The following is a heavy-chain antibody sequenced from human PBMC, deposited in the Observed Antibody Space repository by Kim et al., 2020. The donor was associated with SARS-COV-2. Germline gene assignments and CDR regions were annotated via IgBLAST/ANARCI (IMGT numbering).Heavy chain of an antibody. Sequence: SETLSLTCTVSGGSISSYYWSWIRQPPGKGLEWIGYIYYSGSTNYNPSLKSRVTISVDTSKNQFSLKLSSVTAADTAVYYCARSKGSRYDILTGWSPDAFDIWGQGTMVTVSS. CDR3: ARSKGSRYDILTGWSPDAFDI. CDR2: IYYSGST. V-gene: IGHV4-59*01. J-gene: IGHJ3*02. CDR1: GGSISSYY. D-gene: IGHD3-9*01.